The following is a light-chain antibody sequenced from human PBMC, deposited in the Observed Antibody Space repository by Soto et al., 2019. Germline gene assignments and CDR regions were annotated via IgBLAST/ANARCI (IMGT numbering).Light chain of an antibody. Sequence: QPVLTQSPSASASLGASVKLTCTLSSGHSSYAITWHQQQPEKGPRYLMKLNSDGSHSKGDGIPDRFSGSSSGAERYLTISSLQSEDEADFYCQTWCTGIWVFGTGTKV. CDR1: SGHSSYA. CDR2: LNSDGSH. V-gene: IGLV4-69*01. J-gene: IGLJ1*01. CDR3: QTWCTGIWV.